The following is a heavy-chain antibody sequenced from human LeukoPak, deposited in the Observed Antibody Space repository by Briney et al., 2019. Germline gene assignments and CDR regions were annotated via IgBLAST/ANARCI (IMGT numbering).Heavy chain of an antibody. V-gene: IGHV3-30*18. J-gene: IGHJ4*02. CDR1: GFTFSSYG. CDR2: ISYDGSNK. D-gene: IGHD3-16*01. Sequence: PGRSLRLSCAASGFTFSSYGMHWVRQAPGKGLEWVAVISYDGSNKYYADSVKGRSTISRDNSKNTLYLQMNSLRAEDTAVYYCAKAPNDYVWGVDYWGQGTLVTVSS. CDR3: AKAPNDYVWGVDY.